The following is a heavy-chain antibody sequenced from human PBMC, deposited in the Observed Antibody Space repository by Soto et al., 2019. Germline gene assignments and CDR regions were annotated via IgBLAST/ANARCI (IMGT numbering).Heavy chain of an antibody. Sequence: QITLKESGPTLVKPTQTLTLTCTFSGFSLSTSGVGVGWIRQPPGKALEWLALIYWNDDKRYSPSLKSRLTITKDTSKNQVVLTMTNMDPVDTATYYCAHYPWGYQLLPWDAFDIWGQGTMVTVSS. CDR2: IYWNDDK. D-gene: IGHD2-2*01. J-gene: IGHJ3*02. CDR3: AHYPWGYQLLPWDAFDI. V-gene: IGHV2-5*01. CDR1: GFSLSTSGVG.